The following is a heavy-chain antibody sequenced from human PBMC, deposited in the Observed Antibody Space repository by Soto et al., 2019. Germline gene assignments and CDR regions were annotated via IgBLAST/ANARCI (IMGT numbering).Heavy chain of an antibody. D-gene: IGHD2-15*01. CDR2: IRSKANSYAT. CDR1: GFTFSGSA. Sequence: GGSLRLSCAASGFTFSGSAMHWVRQASGKGLEWVGRIRSKANSYATAYAASVKGRFTISRDDSKNTAYLQMNSLKTEDTAVYYCTRHSLGYCSGGSCYGFPFDIWGQGTMVTVSS. J-gene: IGHJ3*02. CDR3: TRHSLGYCSGGSCYGFPFDI. V-gene: IGHV3-73*01.